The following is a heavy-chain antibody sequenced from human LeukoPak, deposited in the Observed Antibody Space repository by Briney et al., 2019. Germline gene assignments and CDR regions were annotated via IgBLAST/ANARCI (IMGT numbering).Heavy chain of an antibody. CDR2: ISAYNGYT. V-gene: IGHV1-18*01. J-gene: IGHJ4*02. CDR1: GYTFTNFP. CDR3: ARVGGNYEGLIDY. D-gene: IGHD1-26*01. Sequence: ASVKVSCKASGYTFTNFPIGWVRQAPGRGLEWMGWISAYNGYTKYAPSLQGRVTMTTDTSTSTAYMQLRSLRSDDTAMYYCARVGGNYEGLIDYWGQGTLVTVSS.